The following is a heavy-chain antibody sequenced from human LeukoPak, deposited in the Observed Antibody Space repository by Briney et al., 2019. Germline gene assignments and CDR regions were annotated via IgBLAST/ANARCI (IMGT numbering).Heavy chain of an antibody. CDR3: ARDWVPELIVGYYYGMDV. V-gene: IGHV3-23*01. Sequence: GGSLRLSCAASGFTFSSYAMSWVRQAPGKGLEWVSAISGSGGSTYYADSVKGRFTISRDNSKNTLYLQMNSLRAEDTAVYYCARDWVPELIVGYYYGMDVWGQGTTVTVSS. D-gene: IGHD3-22*01. J-gene: IGHJ6*02. CDR2: ISGSGGST. CDR1: GFTFSSYA.